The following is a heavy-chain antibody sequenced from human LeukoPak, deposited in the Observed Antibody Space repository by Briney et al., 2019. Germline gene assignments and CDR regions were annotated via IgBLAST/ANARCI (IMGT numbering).Heavy chain of an antibody. J-gene: IGHJ5*02. CDR1: GFTFSSHG. CDR3: AKPPGLRRLDP. Sequence: GGSLRLSCAASGFTFSSHGMSWVRQAPGKGLEWVSTISGSGDNTYYADSVKGRFTISRDNSKNTLYLQMNSLRAEDTAVYYCAKPPGLRRLDPWGQGTLVTVSS. V-gene: IGHV3-23*01. CDR2: ISGSGDNT. D-gene: IGHD5-12*01.